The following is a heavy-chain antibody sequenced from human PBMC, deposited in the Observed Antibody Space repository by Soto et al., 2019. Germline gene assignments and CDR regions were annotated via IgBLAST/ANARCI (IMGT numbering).Heavy chain of an antibody. V-gene: IGHV1-69*06. Sequence: ASVKVSCKASGFSFTGYYIHWLRQAPGQGLEWMGGIIPIFGTANYAQKFQGRVTITADKSTSTAYMELSSLRSEDTAVYYCARGLTYYYDSSGYYPFDYWGQGTLVTVSS. CDR1: GFSFTGYY. CDR3: ARGLTYYYDSSGYYPFDY. J-gene: IGHJ4*02. D-gene: IGHD3-22*01. CDR2: IIPIFGTA.